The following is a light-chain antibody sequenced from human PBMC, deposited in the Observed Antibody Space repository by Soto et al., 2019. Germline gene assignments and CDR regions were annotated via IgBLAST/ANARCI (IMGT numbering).Light chain of an antibody. CDR1: QVIKYD. V-gene: IGKV1-17*01. J-gene: IGKJ1*01. CDR2: SAS. Sequence: DIQVTQSPSSLSASVGDKVTITCRASQVIKYDLGWYQQKPGTAPKRLIYSASSLQSGVPSRFSGSGSETEFTLTISSLQPEDFATYYCLQYRSFPWTFGQGTKVEIK. CDR3: LQYRSFPWT.